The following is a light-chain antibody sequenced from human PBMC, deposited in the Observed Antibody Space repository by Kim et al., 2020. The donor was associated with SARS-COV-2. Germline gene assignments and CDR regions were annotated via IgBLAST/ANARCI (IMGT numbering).Light chain of an antibody. V-gene: IGLV2-23*02. CDR3: LSYGGDYNGV. J-gene: IGLJ3*02. CDR1: SSDVGYYNL. Sequence: QSALTQPASVSGSPGQSITISCTGTSSDVGYYNLVSWYQQHPGKVPRLMMYEVNKRPSWVSNRFSGSKSGNTASLTISGLQADDEGDYYCLSYGGDYNGVFGGGTKLTVL. CDR2: EVN.